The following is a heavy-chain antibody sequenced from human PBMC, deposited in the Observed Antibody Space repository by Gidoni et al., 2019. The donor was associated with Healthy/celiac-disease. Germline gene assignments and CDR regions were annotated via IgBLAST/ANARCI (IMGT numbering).Heavy chain of an antibody. CDR1: GFTFSSYS. D-gene: IGHD3-3*01. V-gene: IGHV3-21*01. CDR2: ISSSSSYI. Sequence: EVQLVESGGGLVKPGGSLRLSCAASGFTFSSYSMNWVRQAPGKGLGWGSAISSSSSYIYYADSVKCRFTISRDNAKNSLYLQMNSLRAEDTAVYYCARDREEQYYDFWSAPGSYYFDYWGQGTLVTVSS. J-gene: IGHJ4*02. CDR3: ARDREEQYYDFWSAPGSYYFDY.